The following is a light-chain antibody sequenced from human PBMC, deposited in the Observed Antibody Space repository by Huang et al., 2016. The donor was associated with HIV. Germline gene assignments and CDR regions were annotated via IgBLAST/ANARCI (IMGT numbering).Light chain of an antibody. CDR2: LSS. CDR1: QSLLHSNGYNY. V-gene: IGKV2-28*01. J-gene: IGKJ5*01. CDR3: MQALQTPRT. Sequence: DFVMSQSPLSLPVTPGEPASISCRSSQSLLHSNGYNYLDWYVQKPGQSPQLVIYLSSNRASGVPDRFSGTGSVTHFTLRISRVEAEDVGVYYCMQALQTPRTFGQGTRLEIK.